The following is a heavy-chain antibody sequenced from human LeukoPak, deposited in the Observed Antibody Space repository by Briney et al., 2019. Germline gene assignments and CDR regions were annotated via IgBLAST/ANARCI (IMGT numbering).Heavy chain of an antibody. CDR2: FDPEDSET. CDR1: GYTLTDLS. Sequence: ASVKLSCKGAGYTLTDLSMHWVRQAPGKGLEWMGGFDPEDSETIYEQKFQGRVTMTDDTYTDTAYMELSSLRSEETAGYYCTTAVRGVTQFNWFDPWGQGTLVTVSS. J-gene: IGHJ5*02. V-gene: IGHV1-24*01. CDR3: TTAVRGVTQFNWFDP. D-gene: IGHD3-10*01.